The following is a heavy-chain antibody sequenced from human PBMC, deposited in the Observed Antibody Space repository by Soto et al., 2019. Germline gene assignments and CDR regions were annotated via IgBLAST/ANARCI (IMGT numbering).Heavy chain of an antibody. CDR2: INPNSGGT. Sequence: QVQLVQSGAEVKKPGASVKVSCKASGYTFTGYYMDWVRQAPGQGLEWMGWINPNSGGTNYAQKLQGWVPQTRGPAINTTLLGLSRLGSEDTAVYYGARGWGRDACDIWGQGTMVNVPS. CDR1: GYTFTGYY. D-gene: IGHD3-16*01. V-gene: IGHV1-2*04. J-gene: IGHJ3*02. CDR3: ARGWGRDACDI.